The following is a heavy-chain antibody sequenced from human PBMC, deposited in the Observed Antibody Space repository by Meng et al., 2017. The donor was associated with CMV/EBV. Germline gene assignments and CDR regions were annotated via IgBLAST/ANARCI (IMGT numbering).Heavy chain of an antibody. CDR1: GFTFGGSA. J-gene: IGHJ5*02. D-gene: IGHD6-6*01. Sequence: GGSLRLSCAASGFTFGGSAMHWVRQASGKGLEWVGRIRSKANSYATAYAASVKGRFTISRDDSKNTAYLQMNSLKTEDTAVYYCTRLTEKQLEGGVFNWFDPWGQGTLVTVSS. V-gene: IGHV3-73*01. CDR3: TRLTEKQLEGGVFNWFDP. CDR2: IRSKANSYAT.